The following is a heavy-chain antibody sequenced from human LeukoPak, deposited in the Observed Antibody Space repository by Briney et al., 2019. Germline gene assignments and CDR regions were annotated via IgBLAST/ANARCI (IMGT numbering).Heavy chain of an antibody. V-gene: IGHV3-23*01. J-gene: IGHJ6*03. CDR3: AKDARDRYCSSTSCYTLYYYYYYMDV. D-gene: IGHD2-2*02. Sequence: GGSLRLSCTASGFTFSSYAMSWVRQAPGKGLEWVSVISGSGGSTYYADSVKGRFTISRDNSKNTLYLQMNSLRAEDTAVYYCAKDARDRYCSSTSCYTLYYYYYYMDVWGKGTTVTVSS. CDR1: GFTFSSYA. CDR2: ISGSGGST.